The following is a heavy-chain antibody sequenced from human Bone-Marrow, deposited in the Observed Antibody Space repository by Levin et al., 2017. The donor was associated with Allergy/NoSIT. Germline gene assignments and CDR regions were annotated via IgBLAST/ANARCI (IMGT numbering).Heavy chain of an antibody. CDR1: GFMFATYS. CDR3: AGDWGGNYFAFFDY. CDR2: INQDGIEK. Sequence: GESLKISCVASGFMFATYSMSWVRQAPGKGLEWVANINQDGIEKFYLDSVKGRFTLSRDNAKNSLYLQMNSLRGEDTAVYYCAGDWGGNYFAFFDYWGQGALVTVSS. D-gene: IGHD1-26*01. J-gene: IGHJ4*02. V-gene: IGHV3-7*03.